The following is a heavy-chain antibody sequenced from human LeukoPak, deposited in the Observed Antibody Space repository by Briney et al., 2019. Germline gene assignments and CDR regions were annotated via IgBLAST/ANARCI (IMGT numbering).Heavy chain of an antibody. CDR1: GFTFSTYA. V-gene: IGHV3-23*01. Sequence: PGGSLRLSCAASGFTFSTYAMTWVRQAPGKGLEWVALVTGTSGGSTIATFYADSVKGRFTISRDNSKNTLYLQMNSLRAEDTAVYYCAKNLVGATQYYFDYWGQGTLVTVSS. J-gene: IGHJ4*02. CDR3: AKNLVGATQYYFDY. D-gene: IGHD1-26*01. CDR2: VTGTSGGSTIAT.